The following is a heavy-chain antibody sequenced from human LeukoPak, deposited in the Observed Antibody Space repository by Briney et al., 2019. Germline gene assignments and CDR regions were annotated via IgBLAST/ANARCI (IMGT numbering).Heavy chain of an antibody. CDR3: ARGLIYDSSGYYLDY. J-gene: IGHJ4*02. Sequence: SETLSLTCTVSGGSISSYYWSWIRQPPGKGLEWIGYIYYSGSTNYNPSLKSRVTISVDTSKNQFSLKLSSVTAAGTAVYYCARGLIYDSSGYYLDYWGQGTLVTVSS. CDR1: GGSISSYY. V-gene: IGHV4-59*01. CDR2: IYYSGST. D-gene: IGHD3-22*01.